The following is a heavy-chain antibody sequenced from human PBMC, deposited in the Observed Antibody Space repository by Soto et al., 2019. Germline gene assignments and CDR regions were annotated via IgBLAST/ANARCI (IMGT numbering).Heavy chain of an antibody. CDR3: AKNWDTTFSSSSH. D-gene: IGHD6-6*01. V-gene: IGHV3-23*01. CDR2: ISGSGGST. CDR1: GFTFSTYA. Sequence: EVQLLESGGGLVQPGGSLRLSCVASGFTFSTYAMSWVRQAPGKGLEWVSAISGSGGSTYYADSVKGRFTISRDKSKNTLFLQMNSLRAEDTAVYYCAKNWDTTFSSSSHWGQGTLVTVSS. J-gene: IGHJ4*02.